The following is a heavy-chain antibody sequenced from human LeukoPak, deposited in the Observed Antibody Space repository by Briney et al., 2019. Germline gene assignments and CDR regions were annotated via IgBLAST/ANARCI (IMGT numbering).Heavy chain of an antibody. CDR2: ISGSGGRT. J-gene: IGHJ4*02. CDR3: AKDRHDIVVVVAASRGYFDY. CDR1: GFTYSSYA. V-gene: IGHV3-23*01. Sequence: PGGSLRLSCAASGFTYSSYAMSGVRQAPGKGLEWVSAISGSGGRTYYADSVKGRFTISRDNSKNTLYLQMNSLRAEDTAVYYCAKDRHDIVVVVAASRGYFDYWGQGTLVTVSS. D-gene: IGHD2-15*01.